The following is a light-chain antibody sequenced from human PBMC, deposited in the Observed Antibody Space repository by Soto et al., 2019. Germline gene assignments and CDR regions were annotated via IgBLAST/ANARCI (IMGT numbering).Light chain of an antibody. CDR3: QHYRRNTWS. Sequence: DIQMTQSPSSLSASVGDRVTITCLASQDIRKDLGWYQQKPGRAPRRLIYAASNLQSGVPSRFRGSGSGTEFTLTITTLQPDDFATYFCQHYRRNTWSFGPGTKVDIK. CDR1: QDIRKD. CDR2: AAS. J-gene: IGKJ1*01. V-gene: IGKV1-17*01.